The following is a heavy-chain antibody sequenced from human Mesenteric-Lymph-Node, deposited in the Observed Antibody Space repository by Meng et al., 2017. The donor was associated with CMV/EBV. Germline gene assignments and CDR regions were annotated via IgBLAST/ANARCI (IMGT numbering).Heavy chain of an antibody. Sequence: TCAASCFTCSSYWVRWVRQAPGWGLVWVSGIISDGSSTRYADSVKGRFTISRDNAKNTLYLQMNSLRAEDTAVFYCARDSAPAKWGQGTLVTVSS. CDR3: ARDSAPAK. V-gene: IGHV3-74*01. J-gene: IGHJ4*02. D-gene: IGHD2-2*01. CDR2: IISDGSST. CDR1: CFTCSSYW.